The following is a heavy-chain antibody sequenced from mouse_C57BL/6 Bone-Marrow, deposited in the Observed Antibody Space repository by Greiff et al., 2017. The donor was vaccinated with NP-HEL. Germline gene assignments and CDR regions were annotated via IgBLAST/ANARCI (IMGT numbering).Heavy chain of an antibody. CDR3: TRDRYFDV. V-gene: IGHV5-9-1*02. J-gene: IGHJ1*03. Sequence: EVKVVESGEGLVKPGGSLKLSCAASGFTFSSYAMSWVRQTPEKRLGWVAYISSGGDYSYYADTVKGRFTISRDNARNTLYLQMSSLKSEDTAMYYCTRDRYFDVWGTGTTVTVSS. CDR2: ISSGGDYS. CDR1: GFTFSSYA.